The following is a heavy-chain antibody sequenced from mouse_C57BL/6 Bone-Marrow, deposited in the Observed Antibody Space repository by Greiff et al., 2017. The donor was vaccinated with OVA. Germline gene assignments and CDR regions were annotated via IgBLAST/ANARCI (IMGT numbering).Heavy chain of an antibody. J-gene: IGHJ4*01. CDR2: IYPSSGYT. CDR1: GYTFTSYT. V-gene: IGHV1-4*01. D-gene: IGHD1-1*01. Sequence: QVQLQQSGAELARPGASVKMSCKASGYTFTSYTMHRVKQRPGQGLEWIGYIYPSSGYTKYNQKFKDKATLTADKSSSTAYMQLSSLTSEDAAVYYWARTHGSSYEAMDYWGQGTSVTVSS. CDR3: ARTHGSSYEAMDY.